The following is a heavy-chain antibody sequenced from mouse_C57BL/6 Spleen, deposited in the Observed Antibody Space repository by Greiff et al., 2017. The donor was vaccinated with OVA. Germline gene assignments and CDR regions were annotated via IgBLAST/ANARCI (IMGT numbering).Heavy chain of an antibody. J-gene: IGHJ2*01. Sequence: EVKLVESGGGLVQPGGSLKLSCAASGFTFSDYGMAWVRQAPRKGPEWVAFISNLAYSIYYADTVTGRFTISRENAKNTLYLEMSSLRSEDTAMYYCARQYYYGSFDYWGQGTTLTVSS. CDR1: GFTFSDYG. V-gene: IGHV5-15*01. CDR2: ISNLAYSI. D-gene: IGHD1-1*01. CDR3: ARQYYYGSFDY.